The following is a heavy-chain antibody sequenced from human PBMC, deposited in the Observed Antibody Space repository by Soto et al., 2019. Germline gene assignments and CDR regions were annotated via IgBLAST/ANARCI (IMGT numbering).Heavy chain of an antibody. V-gene: IGHV4-4*02. CDR3: ARVTEQLVLDYYGMDV. CDR2: IYHSGST. Sequence: PSETLSLTCAVSGGSISSSNWWSWVRQPPGKGLEWIGEIYHSGSTNYNPSLKSRVTISVDKSKNQFSLKLSSVTAADTAVYYCARVTEQLVLDYYGMDVWGQGTTVTVSS. J-gene: IGHJ6*02. D-gene: IGHD6-6*01. CDR1: GGSISSSNW.